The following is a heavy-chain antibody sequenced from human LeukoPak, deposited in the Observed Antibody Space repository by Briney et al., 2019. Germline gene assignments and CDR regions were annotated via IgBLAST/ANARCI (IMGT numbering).Heavy chain of an antibody. Sequence: GGSLRLSCAASGFTFNNFAMTWVRQAPGKGLEWVSAISGSGGATYYADSIKGRFTISRDNSKNTLYLQLNCLRAEDTAVYYCAKELISGVTPAFDYWGQGTLVTVSS. J-gene: IGHJ4*02. CDR2: ISGSGGAT. CDR3: AKELISGVTPAFDY. D-gene: IGHD6-19*01. V-gene: IGHV3-23*01. CDR1: GFTFNNFA.